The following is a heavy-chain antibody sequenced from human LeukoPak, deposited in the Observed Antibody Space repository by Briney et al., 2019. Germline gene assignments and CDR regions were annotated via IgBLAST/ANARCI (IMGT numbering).Heavy chain of an antibody. V-gene: IGHV3-21*01. J-gene: IGHJ3*02. Sequence: GGSLRRSCAASGFTCSSYSMNWVRQAPGKGLEWVSSISSSSSSYIYYADSVKGRFTISRDNAKNSLYMQMNSLRAEDTAVYYCARDSYYYDSSGYYYPHDDAFDIWGQGTMVTVSS. CDR2: ISSSSSSYI. CDR1: GFTCSSYS. CDR3: ARDSYYYDSSGYYYPHDDAFDI. D-gene: IGHD3-22*01.